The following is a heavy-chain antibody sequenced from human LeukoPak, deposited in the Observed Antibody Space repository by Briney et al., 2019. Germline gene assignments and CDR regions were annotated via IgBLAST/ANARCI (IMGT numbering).Heavy chain of an antibody. CDR3: ARFFYDSSGYYYFDY. D-gene: IGHD3-22*01. CDR1: GGSISGYY. CDR2: IYYSGST. Sequence: KPSETLSLTCTVSGGSISGYYWNWIRQPPGKGLEWIGYIYYSGSTNYNPSLKSRVTISVDTSKNQFSVKLSSVTAADTAVYYCARFFYDSSGYYYFDYWGQGTLVTVSS. V-gene: IGHV4-59*01. J-gene: IGHJ4*02.